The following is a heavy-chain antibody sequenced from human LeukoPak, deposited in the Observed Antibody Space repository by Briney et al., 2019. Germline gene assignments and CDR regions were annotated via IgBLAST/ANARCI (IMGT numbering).Heavy chain of an antibody. V-gene: IGHV3-7*03. CDR2: IKQDGSEK. Sequence: GGSLRLSCAASGFTFSSYWMNWVRQAPGKGLEWVASIKQDGSEKYYVDSLKGRFTISRDNAKNSLYLHMNSLRAEDTAVYYCARSRAVGTEFDYWGQGTLVTVSS. CDR1: GFTFSSYW. J-gene: IGHJ4*02. D-gene: IGHD2-21*02. CDR3: ARSRAVGTEFDY.